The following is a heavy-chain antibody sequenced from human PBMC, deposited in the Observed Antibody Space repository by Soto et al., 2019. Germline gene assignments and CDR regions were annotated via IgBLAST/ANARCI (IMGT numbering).Heavy chain of an antibody. Sequence: PGGSLRLSCAASGFTFSSYGMHWVRQAPGKGLEWVAVIWYDGSNKYYADSVKGRFTISRDNSENTLYLEMKSLRADDTAVYYCARAFWAVAGTRYFDYWGPGTLVTVSS. D-gene: IGHD6-19*01. J-gene: IGHJ4*02. CDR2: IWYDGSNK. V-gene: IGHV3-33*01. CDR3: ARAFWAVAGTRYFDY. CDR1: GFTFSSYG.